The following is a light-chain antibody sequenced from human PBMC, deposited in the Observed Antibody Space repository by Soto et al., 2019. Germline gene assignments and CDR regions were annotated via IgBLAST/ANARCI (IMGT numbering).Light chain of an antibody. CDR3: SSYTSSSTPYV. Sequence: QYALTQPASVCGSPGQSITISCTRTSSDVGGYNYVSWYQQHPGKAPKLMIYEVSNRPSGVSNRFSGSKSGNTASLTISGLQAEDEADYYCSSYTSSSTPYVFGTGTKLTVL. V-gene: IGLV2-14*01. J-gene: IGLJ1*01. CDR1: SSDVGGYNY. CDR2: EVS.